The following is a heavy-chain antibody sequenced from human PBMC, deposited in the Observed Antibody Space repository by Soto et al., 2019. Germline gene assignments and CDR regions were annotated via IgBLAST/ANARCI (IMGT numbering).Heavy chain of an antibody. CDR3: ATPSTFSYDSSAIRLDH. CDR1: GGSIREIVAY. J-gene: IGHJ4*02. Sequence: PSETLSLTCTVSGGSIREIVAYWAWIRQAPGKGLEWIGSIYSSGSTFYNPSLRSRLTISVDASKNQFSLRLSSVTAADTAVYYCATPSTFSYDSSAIRLDHWGQGTLVTVS. D-gene: IGHD3-22*01. V-gene: IGHV4-39*01. CDR2: IYSSGST.